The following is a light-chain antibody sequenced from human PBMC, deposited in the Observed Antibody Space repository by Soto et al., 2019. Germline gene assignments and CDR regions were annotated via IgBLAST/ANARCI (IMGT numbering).Light chain of an antibody. V-gene: IGKV3D-15*01. Sequence: ETVMTQSPATLSVSPGEGATLSCRASQTINNNLAWYQQKPGQAPRLLIYGASTRATGIPATFSGSGSGTQFTLTFSSLQSEDFAVYYCQQYNNWPAITFGQGTRLEIK. J-gene: IGKJ5*01. CDR2: GAS. CDR1: QTINNN. CDR3: QQYNNWPAIT.